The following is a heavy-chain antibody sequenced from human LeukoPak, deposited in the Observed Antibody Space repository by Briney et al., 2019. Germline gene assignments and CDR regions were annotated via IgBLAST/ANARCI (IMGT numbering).Heavy chain of an antibody. CDR3: AKSNGYGLVDI. J-gene: IGHJ3*02. V-gene: IGHV4-38-2*02. CDR2: IYHSGST. D-gene: IGHD3-10*01. CDR1: GYSISSTYY. Sequence: SETLSLTCTVSGYSISSTYYWAWIRQPPGKGLEWIGSIYHSGSTYYNPSLKSRVTISLDTSKNQFSLKLNSVTAADTAVYYCAKSNGYGLVDIWGQGTMVTVSS.